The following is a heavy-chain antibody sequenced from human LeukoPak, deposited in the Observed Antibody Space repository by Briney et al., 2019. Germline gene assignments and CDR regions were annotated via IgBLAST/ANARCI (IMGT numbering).Heavy chain of an antibody. J-gene: IGHJ4*02. CDR3: ASRHCSGGDCYFAGADPFDH. Sequence: GGSLRLSCAASGFTVSSTCMSWVRQAPGKGLEWVSVIYKDGKIYYIDSVKGRFTISRDTSKNTLYLQMNSLRVEDTAVYYCASRHCSGGDCYFAGADPFDHWGQGTLVTVSS. V-gene: IGHV3-53*01. D-gene: IGHD2-21*01. CDR1: GFTVSSTC. CDR2: IYKDGKI.